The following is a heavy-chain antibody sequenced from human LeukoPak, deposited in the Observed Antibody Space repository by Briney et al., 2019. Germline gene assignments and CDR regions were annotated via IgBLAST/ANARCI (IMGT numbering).Heavy chain of an antibody. V-gene: IGHV3-23*01. CDR1: GFTFSSYA. CDR3: AKAWPAAGIFDS. CDR2: ILPGGGDT. Sequence: TGGSLRLSCAASGFTFSSYAMTWVRQAPGKGLEWVSTILPGGGDTYYADSVKGRFTISRDTSKNTLYLQMNTLRVEDTAVYYCAKAWPAAGIFDSWGQGSLVTVSS. D-gene: IGHD6-13*01. J-gene: IGHJ4*02.